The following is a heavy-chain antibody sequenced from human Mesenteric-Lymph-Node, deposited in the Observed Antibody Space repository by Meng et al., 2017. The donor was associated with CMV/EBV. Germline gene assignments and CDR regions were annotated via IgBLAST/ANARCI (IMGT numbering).Heavy chain of an antibody. CDR1: GFSFNTYV. V-gene: IGHV3-23*01. J-gene: IGHJ6*02. D-gene: IGHD3-3*01. CDR3: AKLRYSSGALIYYDFWSAYSLDV. Sequence: GGSLRLSCAASGFSFNTYVMSWVRQASGKGLEWVAAISGSAETTYYADSVKGRFSISRDKSKNTLSLQMNRLRAEDTAVYYCAKLRYSSGALIYYDFWSAYSLDVWGQGTSVTVSS. CDR2: ISGSAETT.